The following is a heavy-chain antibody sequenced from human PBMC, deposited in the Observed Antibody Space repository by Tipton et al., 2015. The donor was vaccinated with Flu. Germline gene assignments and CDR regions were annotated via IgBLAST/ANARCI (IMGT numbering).Heavy chain of an antibody. CDR1: GFTFSNAW. V-gene: IGHV3-15*01. D-gene: IGHD2-2*01. CDR2: IKSKTDGGTT. Sequence: SLRLSCAASGFTFSNAWMNWVRQAPGKGLEWVGRIKSKTDGGTTDYAAPVKGRFTISRDDSKNTLYLQMNSLKTEDAAAYYCTTQGAGHGSITTCWAFDTGGQGTMVTVPS. J-gene: IGHJ3*02. CDR3: TTQGAGHGSITTCWAFDT.